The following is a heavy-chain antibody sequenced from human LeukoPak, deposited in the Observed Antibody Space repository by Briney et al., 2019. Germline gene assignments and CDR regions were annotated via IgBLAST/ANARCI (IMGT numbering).Heavy chain of an antibody. J-gene: IGHJ6*03. CDR1: AFIFRSYG. V-gene: IGHV3-30*02. Sequence: GGSLRLSCAASAFIFRSYGMHWVRQAPGKGLEWVAFIRYDGSQKYYAESVEGRFTISRDISKTTLFLQMDSLRAEDTAVYYCAKDPGSAKDFHYYYYMEVWGKGTTVTVSS. CDR2: IRYDGSQK. CDR3: AKDPGSAKDFHYYYYMEV. D-gene: IGHD2-15*01.